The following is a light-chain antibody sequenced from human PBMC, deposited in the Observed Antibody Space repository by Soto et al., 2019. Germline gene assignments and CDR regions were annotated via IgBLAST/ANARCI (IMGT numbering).Light chain of an antibody. CDR1: QTISSW. CDR3: QHYNSYSEA. V-gene: IGKV1-5*03. Sequence: DIQMTQSPSTLSGSVGDRVTSTCRASQTISSWLAWYQQKPGKAPKLLIYKASTLKSGVPSRFSGSGSGTEFPLTISSLQPDDFETYYCQHYNSYSEAFGQGTKVDIK. J-gene: IGKJ1*01. CDR2: KAS.